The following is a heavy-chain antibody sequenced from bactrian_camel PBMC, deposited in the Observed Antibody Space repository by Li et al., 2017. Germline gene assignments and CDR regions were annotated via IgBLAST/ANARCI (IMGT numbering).Heavy chain of an antibody. CDR1: GFVFSNYV. J-gene: IGHJ4*01. CDR2: IDTNGRDR. V-gene: IGHV3S6*01. Sequence: HVQLVESGGGLVQPGGSLTLSCSASGFVFSNYVMSWVRQASGKELEWVSSIDTNGRDRFYAPFAKGRFTVSRDNAKSTLFLQLDSLKVEDTAMYYCTRGWASSSSNITGSGTQVTVS. D-gene: IGHD1*01.